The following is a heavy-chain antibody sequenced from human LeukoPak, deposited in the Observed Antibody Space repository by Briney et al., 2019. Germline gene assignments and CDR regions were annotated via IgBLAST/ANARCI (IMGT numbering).Heavy chain of an antibody. CDR3: ARGSGSSGWYKEYYFDY. V-gene: IGHV3-66*02. D-gene: IGHD6-19*01. CDR2: IYSGGST. Sequence: QTGGSLRLSCAASGFTVSSNYMSWVRQAPGKGLEWVSVIYSGGSTYYADSVRGRFTISRDNSKNTLYLQMNSLRAEDTAVYYCARGSGSSGWYKEYYFDYWGQGTLVTVSS. CDR1: GFTVSSNY. J-gene: IGHJ4*02.